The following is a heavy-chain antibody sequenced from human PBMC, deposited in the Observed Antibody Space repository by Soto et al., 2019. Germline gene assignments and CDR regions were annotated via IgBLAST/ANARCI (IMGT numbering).Heavy chain of an antibody. CDR1: GGSISSGDYY. D-gene: IGHD3-22*01. CDR2: IYYSGST. CDR3: ARGLRNYYDSSGYLPDY. J-gene: IGHJ4*01. Sequence: SETLSLTCTVSGGSISSGDYYWSWIRQPPGKGLEWIGYIYYSGSTYYNPSLKSRVTISVDTSKNQFSLKLSSVTAADTAVYYCARGLRNYYDSSGYLPDYWGHGTLVTVSS. V-gene: IGHV4-30-4*01.